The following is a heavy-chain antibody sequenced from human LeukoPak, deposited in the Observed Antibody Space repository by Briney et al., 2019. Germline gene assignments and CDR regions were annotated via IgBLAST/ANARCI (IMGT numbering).Heavy chain of an antibody. Sequence: GGSLRLSCAGSGFTFSSYNMNWVRQAPGKGLEWVSSISTGGTYIYYADSVKGRFTISRDNAKNSLYLQMNTLRAEDTAVYYCAGISGAGTFWGQGTLVTVSS. CDR2: ISTGGTYI. V-gene: IGHV3-21*01. J-gene: IGHJ4*02. CDR3: AGISGAGTF. CDR1: GFTFSSYN. D-gene: IGHD6-13*01.